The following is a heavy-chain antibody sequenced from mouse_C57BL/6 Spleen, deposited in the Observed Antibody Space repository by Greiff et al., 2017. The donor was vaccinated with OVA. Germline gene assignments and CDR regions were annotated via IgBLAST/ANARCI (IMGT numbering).Heavy chain of an antibody. D-gene: IGHD2-10*01. V-gene: IGHV7-3*01. CDR2: IRNKANGYTT. Sequence: EVKLMESGGGLVQPGGSLSLSCAASGFTFTDYYMSWVRQPPGKALEWLGFIRNKANGYTTEYSASVKGRFTSSRDNSQSILYLQMNALRAEDSATYYCARSSYLRGYFDYWGQGTTLTVSS. CDR3: ARSSYLRGYFDY. CDR1: GFTFTDYY. J-gene: IGHJ2*01.